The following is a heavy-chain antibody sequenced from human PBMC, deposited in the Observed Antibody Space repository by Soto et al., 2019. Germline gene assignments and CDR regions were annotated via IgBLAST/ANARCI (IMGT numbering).Heavy chain of an antibody. J-gene: IGHJ6*02. Sequence: SETLSLTCAVYGGSFSGYYWSWIRQPPGKGLEWIGEINHSGSTSYNPSLKSRVTISVDTSKNQFSLKLSSVTAADTAVYYCARGRGSGSYIHYYYGMDVWGQGTTVPVSS. D-gene: IGHD3-10*01. CDR1: GGSFSGYY. CDR2: INHSGST. CDR3: ARGRGSGSYIHYYYGMDV. V-gene: IGHV4-34*01.